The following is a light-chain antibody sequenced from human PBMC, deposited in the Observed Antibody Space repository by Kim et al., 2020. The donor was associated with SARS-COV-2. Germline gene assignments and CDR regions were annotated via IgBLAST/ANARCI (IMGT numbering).Light chain of an antibody. CDR2: KES. CDR1: QNIGSW. CDR3: QYYNSNSLT. V-gene: IGKV1-5*03. J-gene: IGKJ4*01. Sequence: ASVGDRVTITCRASQNIGSWLAWYQQKTGKAPKLLISKESNLEYGVPSRFSGSGSGTQFTLTISSLQPDDFASYYCQYYNSNSLTFGGGTKVDIK.